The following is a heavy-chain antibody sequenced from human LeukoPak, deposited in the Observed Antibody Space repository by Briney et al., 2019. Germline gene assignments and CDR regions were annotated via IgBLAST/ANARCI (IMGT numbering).Heavy chain of an antibody. J-gene: IGHJ4*02. CDR3: ARGFDGGVAPARLDY. Sequence: PSETLSLTCTVSGGSISSYYWSWIRQPAGKGLEWIGRIYTSGSTNYNPSLKSRVTISVDTSKNQFSLKLSSVTAADTAVYYCARGFDGGVAPARLDYWGQGTLVTVSS. CDR1: GGSISSYY. CDR2: IYTSGST. D-gene: IGHD2-15*01. V-gene: IGHV4-4*07.